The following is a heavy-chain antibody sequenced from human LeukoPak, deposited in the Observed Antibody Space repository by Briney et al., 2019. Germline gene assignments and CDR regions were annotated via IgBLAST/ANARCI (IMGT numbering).Heavy chain of an antibody. CDR2: IHYSGSA. CDR3: ARDMGAPDYGSYSVDY. J-gene: IGHJ4*02. V-gene: IGHV4-61*01. Sequence: SETLSLTCTVSGGSVSSGSYYWSWIRQPPGRGLEWIAYIHYSGSAAYNPSLKSRVTISRDMSTNQFPLKMTSVTAADTAVYFCARDMGAPDYGSYSVDYWGQGTLVTVSS. D-gene: IGHD4-23*01. CDR1: GGSVSSGSYY.